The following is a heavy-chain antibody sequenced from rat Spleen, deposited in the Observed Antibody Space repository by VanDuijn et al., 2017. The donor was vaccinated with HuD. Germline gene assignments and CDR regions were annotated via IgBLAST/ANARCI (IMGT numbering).Heavy chain of an antibody. CDR3: ARLEYYGLPSVMDA. CDR2: ITYSGTN. V-gene: IGHV3-1*01. Sequence: EVQLQESGPGLVIPSQSLSLTCSVTGYSITSAYRWNWIRQFPGNKMEWMGFITYSGTNTYNPSLKSRISITLDTLKNQFFLQLNSVTTEDTATYYCARLEYYGLPSVMDAWGQGASVTASS. CDR1: GYSITSAY. D-gene: IGHD1-6*01. J-gene: IGHJ4*01.